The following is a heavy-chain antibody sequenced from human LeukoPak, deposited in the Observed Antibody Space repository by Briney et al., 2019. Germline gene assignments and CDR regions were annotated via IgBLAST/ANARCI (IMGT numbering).Heavy chain of an antibody. V-gene: IGHV4-39*01. CDR1: GGSISSSSYY. J-gene: IGHJ4*02. Sequence: SETLSLTCTVSGGSISSSSYYWGWIRQPPGKGLEWIGSIYYSGSTYYNPSLKSRVTISVDTSKNQFSLKLSSVTAADTAVYYCARHVHGPGSYPFDYWGQGTLVTVSS. D-gene: IGHD3-10*01. CDR3: ARHVHGPGSYPFDY. CDR2: IYYSGST.